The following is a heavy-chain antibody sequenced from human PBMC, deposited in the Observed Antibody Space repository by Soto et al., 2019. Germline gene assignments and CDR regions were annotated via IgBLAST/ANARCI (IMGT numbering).Heavy chain of an antibody. J-gene: IGHJ3*01. CDR2: IHSDGSST. Sequence: EVQLVESGGGLVRPGGSLRLSCAASGFTFSYYWMHWVRQAPGKGLVWVSRIHSDGSSTTYADFVKGRFIISRDNARNTVELQMNSVRVEDTAVYYFARGDRGAFELWGQGTVVTVSS. CDR1: GFTFSYYW. V-gene: IGHV3-74*01. CDR3: ARGDRGAFEL. D-gene: IGHD1-26*01.